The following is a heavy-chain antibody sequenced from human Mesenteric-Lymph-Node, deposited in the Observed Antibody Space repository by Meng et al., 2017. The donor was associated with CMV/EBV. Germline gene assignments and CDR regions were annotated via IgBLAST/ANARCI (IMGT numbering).Heavy chain of an antibody. CDR3: ARRHCSGGSCPYYYYGMDV. CDR1: GFTFSSYS. V-gene: IGHV3-48*04. J-gene: IGHJ6*04. Sequence: GGSLRLSCAASGFTFSSYSMNWVRQAPGKGLEWVSYISSSSSTIYYADSVKGRFTISRDNAKNSLYLQMNSLRAEDTAVYYCARRHCSGGSCPYYYYGMDVWGKGTTVTVSS. CDR2: ISSSSSTI. D-gene: IGHD2-15*01.